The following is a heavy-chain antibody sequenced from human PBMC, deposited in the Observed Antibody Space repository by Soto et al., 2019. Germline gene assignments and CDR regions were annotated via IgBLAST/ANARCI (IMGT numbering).Heavy chain of an antibody. V-gene: IGHV3-74*01. D-gene: IGHD2-2*01. CDR3: ARPGKSSCLGSWFDP. Sequence: GGSLRLSCAASGFTFSSYWMHWVRQAPGKGLVWVSRINSDGSSTSYADSVKGRFTISRDNAKNTLYLQMNSLRAEDTAVYYCARPGKSSCLGSWFDPWGQGTLVTVAS. CDR2: INSDGSST. J-gene: IGHJ5*02. CDR1: GFTFSSYW.